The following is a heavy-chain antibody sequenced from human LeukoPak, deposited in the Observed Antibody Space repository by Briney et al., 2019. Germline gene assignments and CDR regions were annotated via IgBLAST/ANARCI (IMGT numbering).Heavy chain of an antibody. D-gene: IGHD3-10*01. CDR1: GFTFSGYG. CDR2: ISYDGSYK. V-gene: IGHV3-30*18. Sequence: GRSLRLSCAASGFTFSGYGMHWVRLAPGKGLEWVAVISYDGSYKYYADSVQGRLTISRDNSKNTVYLQMNSLRTVDTAIYYCAKDRGFSFTSGSSELDYWGQGTLVTVSS. J-gene: IGHJ4*02. CDR3: AKDRGFSFTSGSSELDY.